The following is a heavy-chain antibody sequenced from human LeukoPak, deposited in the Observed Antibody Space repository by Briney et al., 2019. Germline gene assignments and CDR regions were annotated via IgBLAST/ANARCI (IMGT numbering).Heavy chain of an antibody. D-gene: IGHD2-2*01. CDR1: GFTFSSYG. CDR2: ISYDGSNK. Sequence: GRSLRLSCAASGFTFSSYGMHWVRQAPGKGLEWVAVISYDGSNKYYADSVKGRFTISRDNSKNTLYLQMNSLRAEDTAVYYCAKTIRAFVICSSTSRYAYDYWGQGTLVNVSS. CDR3: AKTIRAFVICSSTSRYAYDY. J-gene: IGHJ4*02. V-gene: IGHV3-30*18.